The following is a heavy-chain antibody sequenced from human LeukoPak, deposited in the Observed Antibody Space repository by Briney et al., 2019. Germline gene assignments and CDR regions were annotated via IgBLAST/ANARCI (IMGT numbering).Heavy chain of an antibody. D-gene: IGHD3-9*01. J-gene: IGHJ5*02. CDR3: ARRGPQYFSPINWFDP. Sequence: SETLSLTCDVYGGSFSGYYWSWIRQPPEKGLEWIGEINHSGSTNYNPSLKSRVTISVDTSKNQFSLKLSSVTAADTAVYYCARRGPQYFSPINWFDPWGQGTLVTVSS. CDR2: INHSGST. V-gene: IGHV4-34*01. CDR1: GGSFSGYY.